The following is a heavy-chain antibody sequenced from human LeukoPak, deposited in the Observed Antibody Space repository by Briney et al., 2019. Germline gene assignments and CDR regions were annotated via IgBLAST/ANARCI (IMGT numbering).Heavy chain of an antibody. CDR2: IYYSGST. J-gene: IGHJ3*01. CDR1: GGSISSYC. V-gene: IGHV4-59*08. Sequence: SETLSLTCTVSGGSISSYCWSWIRQPPGKGLEWIGYIYYSGSTNYNPSLKSRVTISVDTSKNQFSLKLSSVTAADTAVYYCARHGGYSYGYIYWGQGTMVTVSS. CDR3: ARHGGYSYGYIY. D-gene: IGHD5-18*01.